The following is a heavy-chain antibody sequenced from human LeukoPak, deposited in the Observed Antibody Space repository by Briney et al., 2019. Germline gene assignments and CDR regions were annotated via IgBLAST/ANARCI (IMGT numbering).Heavy chain of an antibody. CDR3: ARGKTSQNIVTRKTYNWFDP. J-gene: IGHJ5*02. D-gene: IGHD2/OR15-2a*01. CDR1: GFTFSRYS. Sequence: GESLRLSCAASGFTFSRYSMNWVRQAPGKGLEWVSSISSSSNYIYYADSVKGRFTISRDNAKNSLYLQMKSLRAEDTAVYYCARGKTSQNIVTRKTYNWFDPWGQGTLVTVSS. V-gene: IGHV3-21*01. CDR2: ISSSSNYI.